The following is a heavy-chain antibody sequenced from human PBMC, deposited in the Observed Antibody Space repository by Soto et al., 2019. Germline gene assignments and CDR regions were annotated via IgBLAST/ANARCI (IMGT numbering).Heavy chain of an antibody. CDR1: GFTFSSYG. Sequence: LRLSCAASGFTFSSYGMHWVRQAPGKGLEWVAVIWYDGSNKYYADSVKGRFTISRDNSKNTLYLQMNSLRAEDTAVYYCARDRDQLAGTLDYWGQGTLVTVSS. J-gene: IGHJ4*02. CDR2: IWYDGSNK. V-gene: IGHV3-33*01. CDR3: ARDRDQLAGTLDY. D-gene: IGHD6-19*01.